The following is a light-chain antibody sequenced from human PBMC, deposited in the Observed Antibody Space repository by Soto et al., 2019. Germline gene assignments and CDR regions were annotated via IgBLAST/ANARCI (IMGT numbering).Light chain of an antibody. CDR3: TSYTTSSTHV. Sequence: QSVLTQPASVSASPGQSVTISCTGTNSDVGGYNYVSWYQQHPGKAPKLIIFEVSDRPSGVSTRFSGSKSGNRAPLTISGLQAEDEADYYCTSYTTSSTHVFGGGTKVTVL. CDR2: EVS. V-gene: IGLV2-14*01. CDR1: NSDVGGYNY. J-gene: IGLJ2*01.